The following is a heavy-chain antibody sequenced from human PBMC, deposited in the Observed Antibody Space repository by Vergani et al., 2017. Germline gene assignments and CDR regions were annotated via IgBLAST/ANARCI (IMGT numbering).Heavy chain of an antibody. CDR2: IYYSGST. V-gene: IGHV4-39*01. J-gene: IGHJ5*02. CDR3: ARHSTVEWLVKLGWIDP. CDR1: GASIRSSNYY. D-gene: IGHD6-19*01. Sequence: QLQLQESGPGLVKPSATLSLTCSVSGASIRSSNYYWGWIRQPPGKGLEWIASIYYSGSTYYNPSLKIRVTISVDTSNNQFSLKLSSVTAADTAVYFCARHSTVEWLVKLGWIDPWGQGILVTVSS.